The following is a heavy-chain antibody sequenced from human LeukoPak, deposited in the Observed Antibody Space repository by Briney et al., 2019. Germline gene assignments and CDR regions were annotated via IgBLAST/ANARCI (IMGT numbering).Heavy chain of an antibody. CDR2: IYYSGST. CDR3: ARSINGGYLSY. CDR1: GASISNYY. D-gene: IGHD4-17*01. Sequence: NPSETLSLTCTVSGASISNYYWSWIRQPPGKGLEWIGYIYYSGSTNYNPSLKSRVTISVDTSKNQFSLKLSSVTAADTAVYYCARSINGGYLSYWGQGTLVAVSS. J-gene: IGHJ4*02. V-gene: IGHV4-59*01.